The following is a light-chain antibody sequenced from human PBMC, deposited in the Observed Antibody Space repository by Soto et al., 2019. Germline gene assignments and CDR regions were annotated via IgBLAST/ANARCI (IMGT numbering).Light chain of an antibody. J-gene: IGKJ4*01. Sequence: DVVMTQSPLSLPVTPGEPASISCNSSQRLLNSNGYNYLDWYLQRPGQSPQLLIYLGSNRASGVPDRFSGSGSGTDFTFTISSLQPEDVATYYCQKYDSGLRTFGGGTTVEIK. CDR2: LGS. CDR3: QKYDSGLRT. CDR1: QRLLNSNGYNY. V-gene: IGKV2-28*01.